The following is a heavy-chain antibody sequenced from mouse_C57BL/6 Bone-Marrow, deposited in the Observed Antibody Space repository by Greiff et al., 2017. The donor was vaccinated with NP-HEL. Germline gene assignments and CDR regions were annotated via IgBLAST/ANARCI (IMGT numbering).Heavy chain of an antibody. CDR2: ILPGSGST. J-gene: IGHJ1*03. Sequence: VQLQQSGAELMKPGASVKLSCKATGYTFTGYWIAWVKQRPGHGLEWIGEILPGSGSTNYNEKFKGKATFTADTSSNTAYIQLSSLTTEDSAIYDCALYYYGSSDGYFDVWGTGTTVTVSS. CDR1: GYTFTGYW. V-gene: IGHV1-9*01. CDR3: ALYYYGSSDGYFDV. D-gene: IGHD1-1*01.